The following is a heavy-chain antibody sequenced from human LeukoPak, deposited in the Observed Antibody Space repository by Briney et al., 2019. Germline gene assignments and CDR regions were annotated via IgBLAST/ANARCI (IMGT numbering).Heavy chain of an antibody. CDR2: IYYSGST. D-gene: IGHD6-13*01. J-gene: IGHJ6*04. CDR1: GGSISSGDYY. V-gene: IGHV4-30-4*01. Sequence: SETLSLTCTVSGGSISSGDYYWSWLRQPPGKGLEWIGYIYYSGSTYSNPSLKSRVTISVDTSKNQFSLRLSSVTAADTAVYYCARDSSSWYSYGMDVWGKGTTVTVSS. CDR3: ARDSSSWYSYGMDV.